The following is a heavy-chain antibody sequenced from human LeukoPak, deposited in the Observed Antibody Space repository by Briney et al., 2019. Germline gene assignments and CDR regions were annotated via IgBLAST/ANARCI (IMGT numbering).Heavy chain of an antibody. D-gene: IGHD6-13*01. V-gene: IGHV3-23*01. CDR2: IRDNGDTS. J-gene: IGHJ4*02. CDR3: AKARGYSSSSSFDY. CDR1: GFTFSSYA. Sequence: GGSLRLSCAASGFTFSSYAMSWVRQAPGKGLEWVSGIRDNGDTSYYADSVKGRFTISRDNSKNTLYLQMNGLRAEDTALYYCAKARGYSSSSSFDYWGQGTLVTVSS.